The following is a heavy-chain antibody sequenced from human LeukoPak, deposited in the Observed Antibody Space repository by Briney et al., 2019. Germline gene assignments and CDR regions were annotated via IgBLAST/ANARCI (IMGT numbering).Heavy chain of an antibody. CDR2: IYHSGST. J-gene: IGHJ4*02. CDR3: ARTGYDILTGYYFFDY. Sequence: SQTLSLTCTVSGGSISSGGYYWSWIRQPPGKGLEWIGYIYHSGSTYYNPSLKSRVTISVDRSKNQFSLKLSSVTAADTAMYYCARTGYDILTGYYFFDYWGQGTLVTVSS. CDR1: GGSISSGGYY. V-gene: IGHV4-30-2*01. D-gene: IGHD3-9*01.